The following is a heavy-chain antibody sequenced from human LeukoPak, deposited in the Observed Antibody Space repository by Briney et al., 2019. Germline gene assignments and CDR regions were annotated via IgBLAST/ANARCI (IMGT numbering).Heavy chain of an antibody. CDR3: ARHAGGYICGSGYYSYYYMDV. V-gene: IGHV5-51*01. CDR1: GYMFTSYW. CDR2: IYPGDSDT. D-gene: IGHD3-10*01. Sequence: GESLQISCKGSGYMFTSYWIGWVRQMPGKGLEWMGIIYPGDSDTRYSPSFQGQVTISVDKSISTAYLQWGSLKASDTAVYYCARHAGGYICGSGYYSYYYMDVWGKGTTVTVSS. J-gene: IGHJ6*03.